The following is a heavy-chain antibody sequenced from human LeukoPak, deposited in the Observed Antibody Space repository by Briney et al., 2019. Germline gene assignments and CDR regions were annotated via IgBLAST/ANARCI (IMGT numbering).Heavy chain of an antibody. CDR3: AREGTTNWFDP. CDR2: INPNSGGT. Sequence: GASVKVSCKASGYTFTGYYIQWVRQAPGQGLEWMGRINPNSGGTNYAQKFQGRVSMTRDTSISTVYKELSRLRSDDTAVYYCAREGTTNWFDPWGQGTLVTVSS. D-gene: IGHD4-17*01. CDR1: GYTFTGYY. J-gene: IGHJ5*02. V-gene: IGHV1-2*06.